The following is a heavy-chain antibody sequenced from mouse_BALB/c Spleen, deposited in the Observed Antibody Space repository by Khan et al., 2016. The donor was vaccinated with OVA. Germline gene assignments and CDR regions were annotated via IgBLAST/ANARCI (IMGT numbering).Heavy chain of an antibody. Sequence: QVQLQQSGTELARPGASVKMSCKASGYTFTTYTMHWVKQRPGQGLEWIGYISPSSGYTNYNQKFKDKATLTADNSSITAYLQLSSLKSEDSAVYYCAREGADHRSDGWLAYWGQGTLVTVSA. V-gene: IGHV1-4*01. CDR2: ISPSSGYT. CDR3: AREGADHRSDGWLAY. D-gene: IGHD2-14*01. CDR1: GYTFTTYT. J-gene: IGHJ3*01.